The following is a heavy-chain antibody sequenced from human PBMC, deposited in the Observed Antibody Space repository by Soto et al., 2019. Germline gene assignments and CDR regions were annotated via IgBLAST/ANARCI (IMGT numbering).Heavy chain of an antibody. J-gene: IGHJ4*02. CDR3: AAEGCSGGSCYNYFDY. D-gene: IGHD2-15*01. CDR2: IVVGSGNT. Sequence: SVKVSCKASGFTFTSSAVQWVRQARGQRLEWIGWIVVGSGNTNYAQKFQERVTITRDMSTSTAYMELSSLRSEDTAVYYCAAEGCSGGSCYNYFDYWGQGTQVTVSS. V-gene: IGHV1-58*01. CDR1: GFTFTSSA.